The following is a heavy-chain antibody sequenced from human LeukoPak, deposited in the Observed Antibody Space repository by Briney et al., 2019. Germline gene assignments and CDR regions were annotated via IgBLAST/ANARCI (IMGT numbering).Heavy chain of an antibody. D-gene: IGHD3-10*01. J-gene: IGHJ4*02. V-gene: IGHV3-23*01. Sequence: PGGSLRLSCAASGFTFSSYAMSWVRQAPGKGLEWVSAISGSGGSTYYADSVKGRFTISRDNSKNTLYLQMNSLRAEDTAVYYRARVENYYGSGSDFDYWGQGTLVTVSS. CDR2: ISGSGGST. CDR1: GFTFSSYA. CDR3: ARVENYYGSGSDFDY.